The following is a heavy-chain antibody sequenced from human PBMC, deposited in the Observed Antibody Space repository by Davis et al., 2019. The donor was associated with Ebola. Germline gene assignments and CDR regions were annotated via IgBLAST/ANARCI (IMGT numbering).Heavy chain of an antibody. CDR1: GFTFSNNW. V-gene: IGHV3-74*01. D-gene: IGHD2-15*01. CDR3: ARVNTDIVVVVAAMDV. J-gene: IGHJ6*02. Sequence: HTGGSLRLSCAASGFTFSNNWMHWVRQAPGKGLVWVSRINTDGTTTSYADSVKGRFTISRDNSKNTLYLQMNSLRAEDTAVYYCARVNTDIVVVVAAMDVWGQGTTVTVSS. CDR2: INTDGTTT.